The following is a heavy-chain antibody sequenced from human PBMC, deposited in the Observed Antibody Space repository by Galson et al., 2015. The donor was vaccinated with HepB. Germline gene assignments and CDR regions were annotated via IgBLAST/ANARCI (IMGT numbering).Heavy chain of an antibody. CDR1: GGSISSYY. V-gene: IGHV4-59*01. CDR2: IYYSGST. J-gene: IGHJ4*02. Sequence: ETLSLTCTVSGGSISSYYWSWIRQPPGKGLEWIGYIYYSGSTNYNPSLKSRVTISVDTSKNQFSLKLSSVTAADTAVYYCARALTEYCSGGSCYSYYFDYWGQGTLVTVSS. CDR3: ARALTEYCSGGSCYSYYFDY. D-gene: IGHD2-15*01.